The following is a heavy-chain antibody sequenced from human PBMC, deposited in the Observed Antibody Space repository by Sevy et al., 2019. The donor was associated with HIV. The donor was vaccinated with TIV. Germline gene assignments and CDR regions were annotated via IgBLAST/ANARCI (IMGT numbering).Heavy chain of an antibody. CDR1: GFTFSSYA. CDR2: ISYDGSNK. CDR3: ARDPGAGHDY. Sequence: GASLRLSCAASGFTFSSYAMHWVRQAPGKGLEWVAVISYDGSNKYYADSVKGRFTISRDNSKNTLYLQMNSLRAEDTAVYYCARDPGAGHDYWGQGTLVTVSS. V-gene: IGHV3-30*04. J-gene: IGHJ4*02. D-gene: IGHD3-10*01.